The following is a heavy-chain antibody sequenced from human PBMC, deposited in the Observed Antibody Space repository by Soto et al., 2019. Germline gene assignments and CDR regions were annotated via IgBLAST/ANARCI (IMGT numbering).Heavy chain of an antibody. V-gene: IGHV1-46*01. D-gene: IGHD3-3*01. CDR3: AKDHYPTIFGGFPNLWSGPSPSKYGMDV. Sequence: GASVKVSCKASGYSFTSYYMHWVRQAPGQGLEWMGIINPSGGSTSYAQKFQGRVTMTRDTSTSTVYLELNSLRAEDTAVYYCAKDHYPTIFGGFPNLWSGPSPSKYGMDVWGQGTTVTVSS. CDR2: INPSGGST. CDR1: GYSFTSYY. J-gene: IGHJ6*01.